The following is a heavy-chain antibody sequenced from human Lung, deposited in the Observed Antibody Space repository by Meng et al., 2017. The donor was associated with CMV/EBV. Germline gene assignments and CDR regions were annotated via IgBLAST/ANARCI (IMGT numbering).Heavy chain of an antibody. CDR3: TTDTSGGYSYDI. D-gene: IGHD3-10*01. J-gene: IGHJ3*02. CDR2: IKSDTDGGTT. Sequence: GESLKISCAASRFTFSDAWMTWVRQPPGKGLEWLGRIKSDTDGGTTDYAAPLKGRFTISRDDSKNTLFLQMNSLKTEDTAMYYCTTDTSGGYSYDIWGQGTXVTVSS. V-gene: IGHV3-15*01. CDR1: RFTFSDAW.